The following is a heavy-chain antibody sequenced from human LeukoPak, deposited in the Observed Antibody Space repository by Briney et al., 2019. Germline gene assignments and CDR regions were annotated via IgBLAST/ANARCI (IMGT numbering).Heavy chain of an antibody. J-gene: IGHJ4*02. CDR2: IYSGGST. D-gene: IGHD6-19*01. V-gene: IGHV3-66*01. Sequence: GGSLRLSCAASGFTVSSNYMSWVRQAPGKGLEWVSVIYSGGSTYYADSVKGRFTISRDNSKNTLYLQMNSLRAEDTAVYYCARASGGWYTGGFDYWGQGTLVTVSS. CDR1: GFTVSSNY. CDR3: ARASGGWYTGGFDY.